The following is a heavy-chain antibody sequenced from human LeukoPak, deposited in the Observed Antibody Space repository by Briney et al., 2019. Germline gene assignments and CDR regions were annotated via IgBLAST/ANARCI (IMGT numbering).Heavy chain of an antibody. CDR3: ARAGNYYGRHTNWFDP. V-gene: IGHV3-21*01. CDR1: GFTFSSYS. CDR2: ISSGTSYI. J-gene: IGHJ5*02. D-gene: IGHD3-10*01. Sequence: GASLRLSCAASGFTFSSYSMNWVRQAPVKGLEWVSSISSGTSYIYYADSVKGRFTISRDNAKNSLYLQMNSLRAEDTAVYYCARAGNYYGRHTNWFDPWGQGTLVTVSS.